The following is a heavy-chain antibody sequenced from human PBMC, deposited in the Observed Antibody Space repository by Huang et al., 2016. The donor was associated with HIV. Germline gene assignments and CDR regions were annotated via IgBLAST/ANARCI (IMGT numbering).Heavy chain of an antibody. CDR3: ARHAIRYDFWSGYFHY. D-gene: IGHD3-3*01. CDR2: IYYSGST. Sequence: QLQLQESGPGLVKPSETLSLTCTVSGESISSSSYYWGWIRQPPGKGLEWSGSIYYSGSTYYTPSRNSRVTISVDTSKNQFSLKRSSVTAADTAVYYCARHAIRYDFWSGYFHYWGQGTLVTVSS. CDR1: GESISSSSYY. V-gene: IGHV4-39*01. J-gene: IGHJ4*02.